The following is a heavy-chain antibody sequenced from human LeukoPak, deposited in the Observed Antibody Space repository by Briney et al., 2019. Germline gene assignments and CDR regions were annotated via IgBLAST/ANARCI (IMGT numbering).Heavy chain of an antibody. D-gene: IGHD2-15*01. CDR1: GFTFSNFW. V-gene: IGHV3-74*01. Sequence: GGSLRLSCVASGFTFSNFWMHWVRQAPGKGLVWVSHINSDGSTTRYAESVKGRFTISRDNAKNSLYLQMNSLRAEDTAVYFCARAYSPPWISDSYAFDIWGQGTMVTVSS. CDR2: INSDGSTT. J-gene: IGHJ3*02. CDR3: ARAYSPPWISDSYAFDI.